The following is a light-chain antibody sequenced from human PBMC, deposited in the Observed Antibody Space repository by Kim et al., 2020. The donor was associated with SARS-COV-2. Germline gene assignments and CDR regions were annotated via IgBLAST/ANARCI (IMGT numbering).Light chain of an antibody. CDR1: DLGSKS. V-gene: IGLV3-21*04. J-gene: IGLJ3*02. CDR3: QVWDAGSDHWV. CDR2: YDS. Sequence: SYELTQPPSVSVAPGKTARLTCGGNDLGSKSVHWYQQKPGRAPVLVIYYDSDRPSGIPERFSGSNSGNTATLSISRVEAGDEADYYCQVWDAGSDHWVFGGGTQLTVL.